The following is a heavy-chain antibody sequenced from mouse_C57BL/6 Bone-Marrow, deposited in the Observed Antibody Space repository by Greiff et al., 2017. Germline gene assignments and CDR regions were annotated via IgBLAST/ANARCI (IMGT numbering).Heavy chain of an antibody. J-gene: IGHJ4*01. Sequence: VKVEESGPGLVAPSQSLSITCTVSGFSLTSYAISWVRQPPGKGLEWLGVIWTGGGTNYNSALKSRLSISKDNSKSQVFLKMNSLQTDDTARYYCARTDGYSYYYYAMDYWGQGTSVTVSS. CDR1: GFSLTSYA. V-gene: IGHV2-9-1*01. D-gene: IGHD2-3*01. CDR3: ARTDGYSYYYYAMDY. CDR2: IWTGGGT.